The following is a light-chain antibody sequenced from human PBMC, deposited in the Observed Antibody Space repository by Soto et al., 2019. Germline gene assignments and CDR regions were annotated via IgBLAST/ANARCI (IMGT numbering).Light chain of an antibody. J-gene: IGKJ4*01. V-gene: IGKV3-11*01. CDR1: QSVSSY. CDR3: QKRATWPRT. Sequence: EVVLTQSPATLSLSPGERATLSCRASQSVSSYLAWYQQKPGQAPRLVIYDASTRATGIPARFSGSGSGTDFTLTINSLEPEEFAVYDWQKRATWPRTFGGGTKVEIK. CDR2: DAS.